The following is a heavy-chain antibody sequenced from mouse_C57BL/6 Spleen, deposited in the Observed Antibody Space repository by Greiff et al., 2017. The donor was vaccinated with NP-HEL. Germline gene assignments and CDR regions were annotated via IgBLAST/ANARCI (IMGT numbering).Heavy chain of an antibody. Sequence: VQLHQPGAELVMPGASVKLSCKASGYTFTSYWMHWVKQRPGQGLEWIGEIDPSDSYTNYNQKFKGKSTWTVDKSSSTAYMQLSSLTSEDSAVYYCAIYYGSSYWYFDVWGTGTTVTVSS. D-gene: IGHD1-1*01. V-gene: IGHV1-69*01. CDR2: IDPSDSYT. J-gene: IGHJ1*03. CDR1: GYTFTSYW. CDR3: AIYYGSSYWYFDV.